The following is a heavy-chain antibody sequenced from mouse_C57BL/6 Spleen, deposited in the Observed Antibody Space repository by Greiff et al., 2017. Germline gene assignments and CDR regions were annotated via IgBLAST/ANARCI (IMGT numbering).Heavy chain of an antibody. CDR3: ARVGYYGSYWYFDV. CDR1: GFTFSSYA. Sequence: EVKVVESGGGLVKPGGSLKLSCAASGFTFSSYAMSWVRQTPEKRLEWVATISDGGSYTYYPDNVKGRFTISRDNAKNNLYLQMSHLKSEDTAMYYCARVGYYGSYWYFDVWGTGTTVTVSS. J-gene: IGHJ1*03. CDR2: ISDGGSYT. D-gene: IGHD1-1*01. V-gene: IGHV5-4*03.